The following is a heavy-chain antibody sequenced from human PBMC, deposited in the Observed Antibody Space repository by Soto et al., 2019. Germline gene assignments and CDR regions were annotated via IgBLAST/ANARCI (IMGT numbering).Heavy chain of an antibody. CDR1: GFTFSSYS. CDR2: ISSSSSTI. J-gene: IGHJ4*02. V-gene: IGHV3-48*01. Sequence: EVQLVESWGGLVQPGGSLRLSCAASGFTFSSYSMNWVRQAPGKGLEWVSYISSSSSTIYYADSVKGRFTISRDNAKNSLYLQMNSLRAEDTAVYYCARDLLSWGTVALDYWGQGTLVTVSS. CDR3: ARDLLSWGTVALDY. D-gene: IGHD3-16*01.